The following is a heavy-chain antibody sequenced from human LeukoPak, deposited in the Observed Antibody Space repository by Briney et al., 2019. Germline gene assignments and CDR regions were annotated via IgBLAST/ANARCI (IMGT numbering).Heavy chain of an antibody. V-gene: IGHV3-23*01. CDR3: AKGWWFDP. CDR2: IDYDGGSG. Sequence: GGSLRLSCTVSGFTLSSYEMSWIRQAPGKGLEWVSSIDYDGGSGHYADSVKGRFTISRDNSKNTLYLQMNSLRAEDTAVYYCAKGWWFDPWGQGTLVTVSS. J-gene: IGHJ5*02. CDR1: GFTLSSYE. D-gene: IGHD5-24*01.